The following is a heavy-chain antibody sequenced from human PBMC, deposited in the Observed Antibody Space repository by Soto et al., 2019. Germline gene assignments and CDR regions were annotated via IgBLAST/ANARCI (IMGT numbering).Heavy chain of an antibody. CDR1: GGSISSYY. V-gene: IGHV4-34*01. J-gene: IGHJ6*02. Sequence: PSETLSLTCTVSGGSISSYYWSWIRQPPGKGLEWIGEINHSGSTNYNPSLKSRVTISVDTSKNQFSLKLSSVTAADTAVYYCARGPRYYYDSSGVQGHYYYYYYGMDVWGQGTTVTVSS. CDR2: INHSGST. CDR3: ARGPRYYYDSSGVQGHYYYYYYGMDV. D-gene: IGHD3-22*01.